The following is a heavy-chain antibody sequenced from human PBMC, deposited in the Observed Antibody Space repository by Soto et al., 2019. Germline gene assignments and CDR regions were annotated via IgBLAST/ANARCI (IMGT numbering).Heavy chain of an antibody. J-gene: IGHJ4*02. CDR2: INHSGGT. Sequence: PSETLSLTCAVYGGSFSAYYWSWIRQPPGKGLEWIGEINHSGGTSYNPSLKSRVTISVDTSTSTVYVELSSLTSEDTAVYYCARGGPDLATIGSFDYWGQGTLVTVSS. V-gene: IGHV4-34*01. CDR1: GGSFSAYY. CDR3: ARGGPDLATIGSFDY.